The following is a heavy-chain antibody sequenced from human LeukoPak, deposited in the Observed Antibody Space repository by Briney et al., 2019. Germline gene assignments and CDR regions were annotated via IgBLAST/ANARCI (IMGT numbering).Heavy chain of an antibody. CDR1: GGSISSGGYY. CDR3: ARGVVGATWKWLFDY. CDR2: IYYSAST. Sequence: SETLSLTCTVSGGSISSGGYYWSWIRQHPGKGLEWIGYIYYSASTTYNPSLKRRVTISVDTSKNPFSLKLSSVTAADTAVYYCARGVVGATWKWLFDYWGQGTLVTVSS. V-gene: IGHV4-31*03. J-gene: IGHJ4*02. D-gene: IGHD1-26*01.